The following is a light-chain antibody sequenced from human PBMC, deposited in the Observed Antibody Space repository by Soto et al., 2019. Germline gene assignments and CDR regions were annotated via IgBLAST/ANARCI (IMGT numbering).Light chain of an antibody. J-gene: IGLJ3*02. CDR1: SSNIGAGYD. CDR2: GNS. V-gene: IGLV1-40*01. CDR3: QFYDSSLSGWV. Sequence: QAVVTQPPSVSGAPGQRVTISCTGSSSNIGAGYDVHWYQQLPGTAPKLLIYGNSNRPSGVPDRFSGSKSGTSASLAITGVQVEDEADYYCQFYDSSLSGWVFGGGTKLTVL.